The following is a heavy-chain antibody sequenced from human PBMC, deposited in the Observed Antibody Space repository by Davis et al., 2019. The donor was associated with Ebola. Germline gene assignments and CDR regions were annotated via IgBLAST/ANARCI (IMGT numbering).Heavy chain of an antibody. J-gene: IGHJ6*02. V-gene: IGHV3-23*01. CDR3: AKSAVVSEFYYYYYDMDV. CDR1: GFTFSSYA. CDR2: ISGSGGST. D-gene: IGHD2-15*01. Sequence: GESLKTPCAASGFTFSSYAMSWVRQAPGKGLEWVSAISGSGGSTYYADSVKGRFTISRDNSKNTLYLQMNSLRAEDTAVYYCAKSAVVSEFYYYYYDMDVWGQGTTVTVSS.